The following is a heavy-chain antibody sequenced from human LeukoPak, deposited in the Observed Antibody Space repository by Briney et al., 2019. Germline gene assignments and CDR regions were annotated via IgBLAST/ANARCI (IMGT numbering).Heavy chain of an antibody. V-gene: IGHV4-38-2*02. CDR2: IYHSGST. CDR3: ARIEATVFPTNWFDP. CDR1: GYSISSGYY. Sequence: SETLSLTCTVSGYSISSGYYWGWIRQPPGKGLEWIGSIYHSGSTYYNPSLKSRVTISVDTSKNQFSLKLSSVTAADTAVYYCARIEATVFPTNWFDPWGQGTLVTVSS. J-gene: IGHJ5*02. D-gene: IGHD3-9*01.